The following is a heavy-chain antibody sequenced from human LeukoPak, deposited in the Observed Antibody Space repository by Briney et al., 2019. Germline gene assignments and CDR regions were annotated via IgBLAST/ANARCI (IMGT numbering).Heavy chain of an antibody. CDR3: ARGYRSNGLAFIDD. J-gene: IGHJ4*02. D-gene: IGHD3-16*02. CDR2: IWFDGSDK. CDR1: GFTFSSYD. Sequence: GGSLRLSCAASGFTFSSYDMHWVRQAPGKGLEWVSLIWFDGSDKYYADSVKGRFTVSRDNSENTLHLQMTSLRADDTALYYCARGYRSNGLAFIDDWGQGTLVTVSS. V-gene: IGHV3-33*01.